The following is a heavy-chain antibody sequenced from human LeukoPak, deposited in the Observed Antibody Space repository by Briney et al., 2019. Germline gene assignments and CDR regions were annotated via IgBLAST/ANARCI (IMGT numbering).Heavy chain of an antibody. Sequence: GESLKSSCKAFGYNFITYWIGWLGQNPGKGRGLMGIIYPRDSDPRYSPSFQGQVTISADKSISTAYLQWSSLKASDTAIYYCARSTTFEYWGQGTLLTVSS. D-gene: IGHD1-7*01. CDR3: ARSTTFEY. V-gene: IGHV5-51*01. CDR2: IYPRDSDP. J-gene: IGHJ4*02. CDR1: GYNFITYW.